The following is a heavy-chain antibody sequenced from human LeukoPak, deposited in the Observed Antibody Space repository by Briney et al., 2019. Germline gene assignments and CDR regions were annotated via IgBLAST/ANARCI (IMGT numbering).Heavy chain of an antibody. D-gene: IGHD3-22*01. Sequence: GGSLRLSCAASGFTFSSYWMSWVRQAPGKGLEWVANIKQDGSEKYHVDSVKGRFTISRDNAKNSLYLQMNSLRAEDTAVYYCARDSDYYDSSGYYGYWGQGTLVTVSS. CDR1: GFTFSSYW. J-gene: IGHJ4*02. V-gene: IGHV3-7*01. CDR2: IKQDGSEK. CDR3: ARDSDYYDSSGYYGY.